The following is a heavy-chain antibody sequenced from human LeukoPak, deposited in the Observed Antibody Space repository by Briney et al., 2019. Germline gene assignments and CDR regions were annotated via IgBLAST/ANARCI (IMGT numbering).Heavy chain of an antibody. V-gene: IGHV3-23*01. CDR1: GFTFSSYG. J-gene: IGHJ3*02. Sequence: GGSLRLSCAASGFTFSSYGMSWVRQAPGKGLEWVSAISGSGGGTYYADSVKGRFTISRDNSKNTLYLQMNSLRAEDTAVYYCVRTYYYDSSGYYDAFDIWGQGTMVTVSS. D-gene: IGHD3-22*01. CDR2: ISGSGGGT. CDR3: VRTYYYDSSGYYDAFDI.